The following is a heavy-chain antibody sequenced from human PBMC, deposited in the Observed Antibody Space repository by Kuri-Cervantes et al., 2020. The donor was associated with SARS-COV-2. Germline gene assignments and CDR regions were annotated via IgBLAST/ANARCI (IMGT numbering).Heavy chain of an antibody. CDR1: GFTFSSYW. Sequence: GESLKIFCAGSGFTFSSYWMSWVRQASGKGLEWVGRIRSKANSYATAYAASVKGRFTISRDDSKNTAYLQMNSLKTEDTAVYYCTQLDYYGMDVWGQGTTVTVSS. J-gene: IGHJ6*02. V-gene: IGHV3-73*01. CDR3: TQLDYYGMDV. CDR2: IRSKANSYAT.